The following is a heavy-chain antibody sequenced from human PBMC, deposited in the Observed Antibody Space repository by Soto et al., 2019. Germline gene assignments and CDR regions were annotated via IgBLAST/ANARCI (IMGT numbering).Heavy chain of an antibody. CDR3: AKEGGYGDRIADDYYYYGMDV. J-gene: IGHJ6*02. CDR1: GFSFRSFG. Sequence: PGGSLSFSCEVSGFSFRSFGLHWVRQAPGKGLKCVTGISHEGSYKHYADSVKGRFTFSRDDSKNMLYLLMNSLRSEVTAVYYCAKEGGYGDRIADDYYYYGMDVWGQGTTVTVSS. V-gene: IGHV3-30*18. CDR2: ISHEGSYK. D-gene: IGHD4-17*01.